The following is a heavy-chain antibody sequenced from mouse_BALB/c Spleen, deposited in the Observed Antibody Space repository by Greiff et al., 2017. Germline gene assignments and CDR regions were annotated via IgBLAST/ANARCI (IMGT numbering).Heavy chain of an antibody. Sequence: EVQGVESGGGLVQPGGSRKLSCAASGFTFSNFGMHWVRQAPEKGLEWVAYISSGSSTIYYADTVKGRFTISRDNPKNTLFLQMTSLRSEDTAMYYCARSEAMDYWGQGTSVTVSS. V-gene: IGHV5-17*02. CDR3: ARSEAMDY. CDR2: ISSGSSTI. J-gene: IGHJ4*01. CDR1: GFTFSNFG.